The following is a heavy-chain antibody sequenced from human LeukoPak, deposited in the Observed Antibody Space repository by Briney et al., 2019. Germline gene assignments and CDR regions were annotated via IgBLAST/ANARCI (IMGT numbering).Heavy chain of an antibody. D-gene: IGHD2-8*01. CDR1: GGSMRSASYY. CDR3: AGQGGGVALDY. Sequence: PSETLSLTCIVSGGSMRSASYYWDWIRQPPGKGLEWIGTIYYDGRTSHYTPSLKSRVTMFVDTAKNHFSLNLSSVTAADTAVYYCAGQGGGVALDYWGQGMLVTVSS. V-gene: IGHV4-39*01. CDR2: IYYDGRT. J-gene: IGHJ4*02.